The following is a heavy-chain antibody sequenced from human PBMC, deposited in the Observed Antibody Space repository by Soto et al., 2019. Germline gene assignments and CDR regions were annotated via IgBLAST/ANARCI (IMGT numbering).Heavy chain of an antibody. Sequence: ASVKVSCKASGYTFTSYGISWVRQAPGQGLEWMGWISAYNGNTNYAQKLQGRVTMTTDTSTSTAYMELRSLRSDDTAVYYCATGTVRMQWLVLDYYYGMDVWGQGTTVTVSS. CDR3: ATGTVRMQWLVLDYYYGMDV. D-gene: IGHD6-19*01. J-gene: IGHJ6*02. CDR1: GYTFTSYG. CDR2: ISAYNGNT. V-gene: IGHV1-18*01.